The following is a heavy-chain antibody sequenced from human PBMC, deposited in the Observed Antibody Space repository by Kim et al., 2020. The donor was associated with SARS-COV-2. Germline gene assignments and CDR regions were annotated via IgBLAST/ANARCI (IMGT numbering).Heavy chain of an antibody. Sequence: SETLSLTCTVSGRSISSYYWSWIRQPPGKGLEWIGYIYYSGSTNYNPSLKSRVTISVDTSKNQFSLKLSSVTAADTAVYYVARVSPVGGFGVIFDTFDP. V-gene: IGHV4-59*01. D-gene: IGHD3-10*01. CDR1: GRSISSYY. CDR2: IYYSGST. J-gene: IGHJ5*02. CDR3: ARVSPVGGFGVIFDTFDP.